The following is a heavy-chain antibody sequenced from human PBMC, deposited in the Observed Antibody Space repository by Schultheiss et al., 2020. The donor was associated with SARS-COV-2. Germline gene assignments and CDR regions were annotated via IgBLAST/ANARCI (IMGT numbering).Heavy chain of an antibody. Sequence: GESLKISCAASGFTFSSYAMSWVRQAPGKGLEWVSAISGSGGSTYYADSVKGRFTISRDNSKNTLYLQMNSLRAEDTAVYYCAKGGGPLDYWGQGTLVTVSS. J-gene: IGHJ4*02. CDR1: GFTFSSYA. D-gene: IGHD2-15*01. CDR3: AKGGGPLDY. V-gene: IGHV3-23*01. CDR2: ISGSGGST.